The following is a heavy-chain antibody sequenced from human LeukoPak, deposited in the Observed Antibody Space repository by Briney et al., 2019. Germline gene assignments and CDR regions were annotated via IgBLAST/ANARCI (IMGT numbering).Heavy chain of an antibody. CDR2: IYSGGSI. Sequence: GGSLRLSCAASGFTVSSNYMSWVRQAPGKGLEWVSVIYSGGSIYYADSVKGRFTSSRDNSNNTLYLQMNSVRAEDTAVYYCARDSIAVAGTGYYYYGMDVWGQGTTVTVSS. D-gene: IGHD6-19*01. J-gene: IGHJ6*02. V-gene: IGHV3-66*01. CDR1: GFTVSSNY. CDR3: ARDSIAVAGTGYYYYGMDV.